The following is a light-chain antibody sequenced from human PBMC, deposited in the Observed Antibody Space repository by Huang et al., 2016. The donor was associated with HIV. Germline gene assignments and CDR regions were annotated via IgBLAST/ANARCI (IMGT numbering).Light chain of an antibody. J-gene: IGKJ2*01. V-gene: IGKV1-NL1*01. CDR1: QPISNS. CDR2: AAS. CDR3: QQYFTTPPWS. Sequence: DIQMTQSPFSLSASIGDRVTVTCRASQPISNSLAWYQQKPGQAPKRLLYAASRLKSGVPSRFSGSGSGTTYSLTISSLRPEDFATYHCQQYFTTPPWSFGQGTKLEIK.